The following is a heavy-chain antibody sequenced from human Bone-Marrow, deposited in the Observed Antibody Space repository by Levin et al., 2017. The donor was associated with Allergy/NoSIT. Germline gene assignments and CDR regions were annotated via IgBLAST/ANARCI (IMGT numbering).Heavy chain of an antibody. CDR2: ISGSGGST. J-gene: IGHJ4*02. D-gene: IGHD6-19*01. CDR1: GFTFSSYA. V-gene: IGHV3-23*01. CDR3: AKGPGIAVAGNAWCDY. Sequence: GGSLRLSCAASGFTFSSYAMSWVRQAPGKGLEWVSAISGSGGSTYYADSVKGRFTISRDNSKNTLYLQMNSLRAEDTAVYYCAKGPGIAVAGNAWCDYWGQGTLVTVSS.